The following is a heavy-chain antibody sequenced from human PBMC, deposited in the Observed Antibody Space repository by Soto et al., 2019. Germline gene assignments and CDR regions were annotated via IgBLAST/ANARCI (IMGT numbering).Heavy chain of an antibody. D-gene: IGHD5-18*01. CDR2: LNPNSGGT. J-gene: IGHJ6*02. Sequence: PSVKVSCKASGYTFNVYYMEWVGQSPAQGLEWPGWLNPNSGGTNYAQTFQGRVTMTRDTSISTAYMELSRLRSDDTAGYYCARERDSYGYFYGMDVWGQGTTVTVSS. CDR1: GYTFNVYY. V-gene: IGHV1-2*02. CDR3: ARERDSYGYFYGMDV.